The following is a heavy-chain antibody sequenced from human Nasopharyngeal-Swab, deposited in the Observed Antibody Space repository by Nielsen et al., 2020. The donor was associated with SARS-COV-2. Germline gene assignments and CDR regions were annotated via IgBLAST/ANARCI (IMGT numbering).Heavy chain of an antibody. CDR2: IWYDGSNK. CDR3: ARDFGEYYYDSSGSRFDY. CDR1: GFTFSSYG. J-gene: IGHJ4*02. Sequence: GGSLRLSCAASGFTFSSYGMHWVRQAPGKGLEWVAVIWYDGSNKYYADSVKGRFTISRDNSKNTLYLQMNSLRAEDTAVYYCARDFGEYYYDSSGSRFDYWGQGTLVTVSS. V-gene: IGHV3-33*01. D-gene: IGHD3-22*01.